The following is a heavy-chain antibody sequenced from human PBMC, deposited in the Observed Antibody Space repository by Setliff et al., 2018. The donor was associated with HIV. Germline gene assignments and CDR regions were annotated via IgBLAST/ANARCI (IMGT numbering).Heavy chain of an antibody. CDR1: GGTFSLYA. CDR3: ARDQATGYEKVWFSWIDP. D-gene: IGHD5-12*01. J-gene: IGHJ5*02. CDR2: IIPIFNTA. Sequence: SVKVYCKASGGTFSLYAINWVRQAPGQGLEWMGGIIPIFNTANYAQKFQGRVTITADGSTSTAYMELSSLRFEDTATYYCARDQATGYEKVWFSWIDPWGQGTLVTVSS. V-gene: IGHV1-69*13.